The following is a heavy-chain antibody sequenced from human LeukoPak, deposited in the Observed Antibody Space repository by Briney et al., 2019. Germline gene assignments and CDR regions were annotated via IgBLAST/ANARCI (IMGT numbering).Heavy chain of an antibody. V-gene: IGHV3-30*02. CDR2: IRYDGSNK. D-gene: IGHD2-15*01. CDR3: AKEYCSGGSCLNY. Sequence: QPGGSLRLSCAASGFTFSSYGMHRVRQAPGKGLEWVAFIRYDGSNKYYADSVKGRFTISRDNSRNTLYLQMNSLRAEDTAVYYCAKEYCSGGSCLNYWGQGTLVTVSS. CDR1: GFTFSSYG. J-gene: IGHJ4*02.